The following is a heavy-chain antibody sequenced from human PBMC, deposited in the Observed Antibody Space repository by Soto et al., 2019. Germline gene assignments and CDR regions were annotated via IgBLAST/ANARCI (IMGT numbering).Heavy chain of an antibody. D-gene: IGHD1-26*01. CDR3: ARASGGSYYYYYGMDV. Sequence: SLRLSCAASGFTFISYAMHWVRHAPGKGLEWVAVISYDGSNKYYADSVKGRFTISRDNSKNTLYLQMNSLRAEDTAVYYCARASGGSYYYYYGMDVWGQRTTVTVSS. J-gene: IGHJ6*02. V-gene: IGHV3-30-3*01. CDR1: GFTFISYA. CDR2: ISYDGSNK.